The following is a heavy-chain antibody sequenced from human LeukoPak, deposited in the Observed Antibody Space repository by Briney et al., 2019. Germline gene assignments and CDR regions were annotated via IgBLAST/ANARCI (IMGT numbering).Heavy chain of an antibody. J-gene: IGHJ4*02. V-gene: IGHV4-59*01. CDR3: ARVRVGLGEYYFDY. CDR1: GGSISSYY. D-gene: IGHD3-10*01. Sequence: KSSETLSLTCTVSGGSISSYYWSWIRQPPGKGLEWIGYIYYSGSTNYNPSLKSRVTISVDTSKNQFSLKLSSVTAADTAVYYCARVRVGLGEYYFDYWGQGTLVIVSS. CDR2: IYYSGST.